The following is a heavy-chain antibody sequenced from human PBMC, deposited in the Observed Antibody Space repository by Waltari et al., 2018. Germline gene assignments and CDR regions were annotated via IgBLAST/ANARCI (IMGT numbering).Heavy chain of an antibody. CDR2: INPNGGGT. CDR3: AITSDSSGYYFDY. V-gene: IGHV1-2*02. Sequence: QVQLVQSGAEVKKPGASVKVSCKASGYTFTGYYMHWVRQAPGQGLEWMGWINPNGGGTNYAQKFQGRVTMTRDTSISTAYMELSRLRSDDTAVYYCAITSDSSGYYFDYWGQGTLVTVSS. D-gene: IGHD3-22*01. J-gene: IGHJ4*02. CDR1: GYTFTGYY.